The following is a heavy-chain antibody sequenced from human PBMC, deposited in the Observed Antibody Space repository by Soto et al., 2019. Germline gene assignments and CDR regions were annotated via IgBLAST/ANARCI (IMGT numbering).Heavy chain of an antibody. CDR3: ARDAMAGYYFDS. J-gene: IGHJ4*02. Sequence: GGSLRLSCVASGFTFSTCAIHWVRQAPGKGLEWVAGISYDGSIEYYPDSVKGRFTISRDNSKNTLYLQMNSLRAEDTAVYYCARDAMAGYYFDSWGQGTLVTVSS. V-gene: IGHV3-30-3*01. D-gene: IGHD2-2*01. CDR2: ISYDGSIE. CDR1: GFTFSTCA.